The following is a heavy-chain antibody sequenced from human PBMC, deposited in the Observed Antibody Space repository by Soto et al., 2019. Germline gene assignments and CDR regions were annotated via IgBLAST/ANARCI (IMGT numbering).Heavy chain of an antibody. J-gene: IGHJ4*02. CDR2: ISSNGGNT. D-gene: IGHD1-1*01. CDR3: AKLYWNPRYFDY. CDR1: GFTFSSVA. Sequence: GGSLRLSCAASGFTFSSVAMTWVRQAPGKGLEWVSSISSNGGNTDYADSVRGRFSLSRDNSKNTLYLQMNHLKAEDTAVYYCAKLYWNPRYFDYWGQGARVTVSS. V-gene: IGHV3-23*01.